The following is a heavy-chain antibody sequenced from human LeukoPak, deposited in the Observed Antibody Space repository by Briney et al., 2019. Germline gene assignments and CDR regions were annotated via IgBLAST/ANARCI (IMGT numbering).Heavy chain of an antibody. V-gene: IGHV4-59*01. CDR3: ARGGGPYYDILTGYYKPGPPFDY. J-gene: IGHJ4*02. Sequence: SETLSLTCTVSGGSISSYYWSWIRQPPGKGLEWIGYIYYSGSTNYNPSLKSRVTISVDTSKNQFSLKLSSVTAADTAVYYCARGGGPYYDILTGYYKPGPPFDYWGQGTPVTVSS. CDR1: GGSISSYY. D-gene: IGHD3-9*01. CDR2: IYYSGST.